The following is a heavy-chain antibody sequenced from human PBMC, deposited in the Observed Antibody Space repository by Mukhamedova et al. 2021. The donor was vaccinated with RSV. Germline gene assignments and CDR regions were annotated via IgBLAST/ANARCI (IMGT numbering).Heavy chain of an antibody. V-gene: IGHV1-2*02. CDR3: ARDRSRGVIAAADHFDY. J-gene: IGHJ4*02. CDR2: INPNSGGT. D-gene: IGHD6-13*01. Sequence: GWINPNSGGTNYAQKFQGRVTMTRDTSISTAYMELSRLRSDDTAVYYCARDRSRGVIAAADHFDYWGQGTLGTVSS.